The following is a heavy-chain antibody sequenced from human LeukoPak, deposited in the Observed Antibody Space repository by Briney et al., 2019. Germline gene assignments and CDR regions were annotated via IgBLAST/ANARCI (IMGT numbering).Heavy chain of an antibody. V-gene: IGHV4-39*01. CDR1: GGSISSSSYY. CDR3: ARGQSTRNHYYGSGSYYY. D-gene: IGHD3-10*01. CDR2: IYYSGST. Sequence: SETLSLTCTVSGGSISSSSYYWGWIRQPPGKGLEWIGSIYYSGSTYYNPSLKSRVTISVDTSKNQFSLKLSSVTAADTAVYYCARGQSTRNHYYGSGSYYYWGQGTLVTVSS. J-gene: IGHJ4*02.